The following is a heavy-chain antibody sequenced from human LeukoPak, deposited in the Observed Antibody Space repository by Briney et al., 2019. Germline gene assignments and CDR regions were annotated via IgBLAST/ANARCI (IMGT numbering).Heavy chain of an antibody. D-gene: IGHD3-22*01. J-gene: IGHJ4*02. CDR3: ARDGDAGGRYYYDSSGYSPLFDY. Sequence: ASVKVSCKASGYTFSSYGISWVRQAPGQGLEWMGWINTYNGNTNYAQKLQDRVTMTTDTSTSTAYMELRSLRVDDTAVYYCARDGDAGGRYYYDSSGYSPLFDYWGQGTLVTVSS. V-gene: IGHV1-18*01. CDR1: GYTFSSYG. CDR2: INTYNGNT.